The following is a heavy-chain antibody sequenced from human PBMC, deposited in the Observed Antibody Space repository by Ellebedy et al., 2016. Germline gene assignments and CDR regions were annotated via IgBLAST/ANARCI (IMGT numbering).Heavy chain of an antibody. CDR3: ARDWAHTPMWEFDY. D-gene: IGHD5-18*01. CDR1: GYTFSEYY. CDR2: INPNNGGT. Sequence: ASVKVSXXASGYTFSEYYIHWVRQAPGQGLEWMGWINPNNGGTNYAQRFQGRVTMTRDTSISTAYMDLSNLRSDDTAVYYCARDWAHTPMWEFDYWGQGTLVTVSS. V-gene: IGHV1-2*02. J-gene: IGHJ4*02.